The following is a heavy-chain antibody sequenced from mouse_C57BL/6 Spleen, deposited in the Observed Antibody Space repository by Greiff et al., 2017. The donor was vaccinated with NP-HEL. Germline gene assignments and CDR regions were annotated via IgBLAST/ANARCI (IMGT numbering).Heavy chain of an antibody. CDR1: GYSITSGYD. CDR2: ISYSGST. CDR3: ARGGLGSLDY. Sequence: VQLKESGPGMVKPSQSLSLTCTVTGYSITSGYDWHWIRHFPGNKLEWMGYISYSGSTNYNPSIQSRIPITHDTSKNHFFLKLNSVTTEDTATYYCARGGLGSLDYWGQGTTLTVSS. V-gene: IGHV3-1*01. J-gene: IGHJ2*01.